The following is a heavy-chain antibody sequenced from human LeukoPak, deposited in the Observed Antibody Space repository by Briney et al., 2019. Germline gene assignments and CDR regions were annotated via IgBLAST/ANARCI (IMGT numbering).Heavy chain of an antibody. Sequence: PSETLSLTCAVYGGSLSGYYWSWFRQSPGKGLEWIGEVNHRGSTNYNPSLKSRVTISVDTSKNQFSLKLSSVTAADTAVYYCAIRITMIVGQDFDYWGQGTLVTVSS. CDR2: VNHRGST. D-gene: IGHD3-22*01. CDR3: AIRITMIVGQDFDY. CDR1: GGSLSGYY. J-gene: IGHJ4*02. V-gene: IGHV4-34*01.